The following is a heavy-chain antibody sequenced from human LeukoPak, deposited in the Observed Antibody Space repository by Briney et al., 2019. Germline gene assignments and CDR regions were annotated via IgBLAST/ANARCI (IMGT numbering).Heavy chain of an antibody. CDR2: IYYSGST. J-gene: IGHJ4*02. CDR1: GGSISSSSYY. D-gene: IGHD5-18*01. V-gene: IGHV4-39*01. Sequence: NPSETLSLTCTVSGGSISSSSYYWGWIRQPPGKGLEWIGSIYYSGSTYYNPSLKSRVTISVDTSKNQFSLKLSSVTAADTAVYYCARSGGGGYSYGYPFLTFDYWGQGTLVTVSS. CDR3: ARSGGGGYSYGYPFLTFDY.